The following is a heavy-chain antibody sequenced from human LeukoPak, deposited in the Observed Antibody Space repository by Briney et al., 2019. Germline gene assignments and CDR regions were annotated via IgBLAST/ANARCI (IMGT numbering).Heavy chain of an antibody. D-gene: IGHD6-13*01. J-gene: IGHJ4*01. CDR2: IYSGGST. CDR3: ARVKGSSWPAFDY. Sequence: GGSPRLSCAAPGFIVSSNYMSLVRQAPGKGLEWVSVIYSGGSTYYADSVKSRFTITRDNSKNTLYLRMNSLRAEDTAVYYCARVKGSSWPAFDYWGHGTLVTVSS. CDR1: GFIVSSNY. V-gene: IGHV3-53*01.